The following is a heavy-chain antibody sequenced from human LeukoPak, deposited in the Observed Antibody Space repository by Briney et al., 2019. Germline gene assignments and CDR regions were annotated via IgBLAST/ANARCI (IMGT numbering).Heavy chain of an antibody. Sequence: SVKVSCKTSGGTFSSSAITWVRQAPGQGLEWMGRIIPVLNITTYAQKFQGRVTITADTSTSTVYMELSSLRSEETAVYYCARDQGLTAPPPYGLDVWGQGTTVIISS. CDR2: IIPVLNIT. D-gene: IGHD5-18*01. CDR3: ARDQGLTAPPPYGLDV. J-gene: IGHJ6*02. CDR1: GGTFSSSA. V-gene: IGHV1-69*04.